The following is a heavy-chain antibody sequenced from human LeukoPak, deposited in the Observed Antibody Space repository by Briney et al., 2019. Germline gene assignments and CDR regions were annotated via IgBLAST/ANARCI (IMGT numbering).Heavy chain of an antibody. CDR3: TRGLGEHGGVSDR. D-gene: IGHD3-16*01. Sequence: GGSLRLSCAASGFIFTSNRMNWVRQAPGKGLEWVADIKHDGSEQIYVDSVKGRFTISRDNAKDSVYLQMNSLRAEDTAVYYCTRGLGEHGGVSDRWGQGTLVIVS. J-gene: IGHJ5*02. CDR2: IKHDGSEQ. CDR1: GFIFTSNR. V-gene: IGHV3-7*01.